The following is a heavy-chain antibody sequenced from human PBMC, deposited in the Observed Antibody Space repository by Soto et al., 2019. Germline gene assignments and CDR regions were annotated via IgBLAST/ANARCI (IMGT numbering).Heavy chain of an antibody. CDR1: GFSFRTNGVG. CDR3: AHIRFFQWLRHFDY. V-gene: IGHV2-5*01. CDR2: IYSNGDT. D-gene: IGHD3-3*01. J-gene: IGHJ4*02. Sequence: SGPTLVNPTQTLTLTCGFSGFSFRTNGVGVGWIRQPPGKALEWLALIYSNGDTRYSPSLRSRLKITKDASKNQVVLTMSNMDPVDTATYYCAHIRFFQWLRHFDYWGQGILVTVSS.